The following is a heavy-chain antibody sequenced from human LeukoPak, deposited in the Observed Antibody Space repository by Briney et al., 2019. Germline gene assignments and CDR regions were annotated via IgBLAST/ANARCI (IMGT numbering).Heavy chain of an antibody. D-gene: IGHD6-19*01. Sequence: GGSLRLSCTGSGFTFSSHWMSWVRQAPGRGLEWVAVISYDGSNKYYADSVKGRFTISRDNSKNTLYLQMNSLRAEDTAVYYCAKAEAVAEHWGQGTLVTVSS. V-gene: IGHV3-30*18. CDR3: AKAEAVAEH. J-gene: IGHJ1*01. CDR1: GFTFSSHW. CDR2: ISYDGSNK.